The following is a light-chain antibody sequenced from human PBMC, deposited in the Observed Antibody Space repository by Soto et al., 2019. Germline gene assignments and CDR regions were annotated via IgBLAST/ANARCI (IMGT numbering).Light chain of an antibody. V-gene: IGKV3-11*01. Sequence: EIVLTQSPATLSLSPGDRATLSCRASQSVYSYLVWYQQKPGQAPRLLIYDASNRATGIPARFSGSGSETDLTLTISSLEPEDFAVYYCQQRSVWPLTFGGGTKVEIK. J-gene: IGKJ4*01. CDR2: DAS. CDR1: QSVYSY. CDR3: QQRSVWPLT.